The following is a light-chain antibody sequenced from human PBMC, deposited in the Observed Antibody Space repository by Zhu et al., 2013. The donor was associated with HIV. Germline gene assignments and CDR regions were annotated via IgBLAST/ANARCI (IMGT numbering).Light chain of an antibody. CDR3: SSYTTITSYV. V-gene: IGLV2-14*01. CDR1: SSDVGAYNY. J-gene: IGLJ1*01. CDR2: EVN. Sequence: QSALTQPASVSGSPGQSITISCTGTSSDVGAYNYVSWYQQHPGKAPKLMIYEVNNRPSGVSNRFSGSKSGNTASLTISGLQAEDEADYYCSSYTTITSYVFGTGTKVTVL.